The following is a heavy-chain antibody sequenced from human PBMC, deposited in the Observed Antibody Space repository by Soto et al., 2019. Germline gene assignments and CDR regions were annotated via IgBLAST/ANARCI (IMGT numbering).Heavy chain of an antibody. CDR2: IYYSGST. V-gene: IGHV4-39*01. CDR3: ARQEERIAAAAA. CDR1: GGSISSSSYY. Sequence: SETLSLTCTVSGGSISSSSYYWGWIRQPPGKGLEWIGSIYYSGSTYYNPSLKSRVTISVDTSKNQFSLKLSSVIAADTAVYYCARQEERIAAAAAWGQGTLVTVSS. D-gene: IGHD6-13*01. J-gene: IGHJ5*02.